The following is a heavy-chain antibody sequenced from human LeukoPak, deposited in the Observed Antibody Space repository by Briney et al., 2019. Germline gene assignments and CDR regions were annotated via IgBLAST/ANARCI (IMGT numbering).Heavy chain of an antibody. V-gene: IGHV3-23*01. Sequence: GGFLRLSCAASGFTFGSYVMSWVRQAPGKGLEWVSSISGSGSTTHYADSVKGRFTISRDNSKNTLYLQMNSLRAEDTAVYYCAKDYSYYDFWSGYSYYFDYWGQGTLVTVSS. CDR2: ISGSGSTT. CDR1: GFTFGSYV. CDR3: AKDYSYYDFWSGYSYYFDY. D-gene: IGHD3-3*01. J-gene: IGHJ4*02.